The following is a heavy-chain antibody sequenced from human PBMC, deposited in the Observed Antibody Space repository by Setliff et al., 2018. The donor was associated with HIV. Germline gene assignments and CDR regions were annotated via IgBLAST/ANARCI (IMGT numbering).Heavy chain of an antibody. Sequence: ASVKVSCKASGYTFTSYAINWVRQAPGQGLECMGWINTKTGTPRYAQAFKGRFVISSDTSVTTSYLQINSLKAEDTAVYYCARDLLGDPDAFDIWGQGTQVTVSS. CDR1: GYTFTSYA. D-gene: IGHD3-16*01. J-gene: IGHJ3*02. CDR3: ARDLLGDPDAFDI. CDR2: INTKTGTP. V-gene: IGHV7-4-1*02.